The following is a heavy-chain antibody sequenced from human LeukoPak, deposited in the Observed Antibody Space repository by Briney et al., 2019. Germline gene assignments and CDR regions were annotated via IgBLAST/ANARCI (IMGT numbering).Heavy chain of an antibody. CDR3: ARASFFRGRRKDDAFDI. J-gene: IGHJ3*02. Sequence: ASVKVSCNASGYTFTKYGISWVRQAPGQGLERMGWIGVYNGNTVYSQKFQGRVIMTTDTSTSTASLELRSLRFDDTAVYYCARASFFRGRRKDDAFDIWGQGTMVTVSS. CDR1: GYTFTKYG. D-gene: IGHD3-3*02. CDR2: IGVYNGNT. V-gene: IGHV1-18*01.